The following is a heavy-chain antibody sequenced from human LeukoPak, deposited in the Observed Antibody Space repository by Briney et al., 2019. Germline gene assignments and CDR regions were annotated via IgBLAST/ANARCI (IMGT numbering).Heavy chain of an antibody. Sequence: SVKVSCKASGYTFTSYGISWVRQAPGQGLEWMGGIIPIFGTANYAQKFQGRVTITADESTSTAYMELSSLRSEDTAVYYCARDLCSGGSCHNWFDPWGQGTLVTVSS. CDR1: GYTFTSYG. J-gene: IGHJ5*02. V-gene: IGHV1-69*13. D-gene: IGHD2-15*01. CDR2: IIPIFGTA. CDR3: ARDLCSGGSCHNWFDP.